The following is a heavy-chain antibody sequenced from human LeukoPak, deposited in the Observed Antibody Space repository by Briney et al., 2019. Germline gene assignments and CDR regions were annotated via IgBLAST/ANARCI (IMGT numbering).Heavy chain of an antibody. Sequence: GGSLRFSCAASGFTFDEYAMYWVRQPPGKGLKWVSGISWDSGSIGYADSVKGRFTISRDNAKNSLYLQMNSLRAEDTALYYCTKARYCSSAPCPFDYWGQGTLVTVSS. D-gene: IGHD2-2*01. J-gene: IGHJ4*02. CDR2: ISWDSGSI. CDR3: TKARYCSSAPCPFDY. V-gene: IGHV3-9*01. CDR1: GFTFDEYA.